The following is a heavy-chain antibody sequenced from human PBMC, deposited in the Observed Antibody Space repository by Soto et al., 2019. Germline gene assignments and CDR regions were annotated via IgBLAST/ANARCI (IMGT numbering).Heavy chain of an antibody. CDR3: ASGGAGSGPFTWELPDH. CDR1: GNTFTYRY. D-gene: IGHD1-26*01. J-gene: IGHJ4*02. V-gene: IGHV1-45*02. CDR2: ITPFSGDV. Sequence: QMQLVQSGAEVTKTGSSVTVSCKALGNTFTYRYLPWVRQAPGQALEWMGWITPFSGDVHYAQKFQERVTITRDRSINTAYMQMSSLRSEDTAMYFCASGGAGSGPFTWELPDHWGQGTLVTVSS.